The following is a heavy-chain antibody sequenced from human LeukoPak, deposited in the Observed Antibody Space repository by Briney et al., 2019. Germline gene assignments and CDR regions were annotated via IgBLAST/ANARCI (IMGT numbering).Heavy chain of an antibody. D-gene: IGHD1-26*01. CDR2: INSDGSTT. CDR1: GFSLGTDW. J-gene: IGHJ4*02. V-gene: IGHV3-74*01. CDR3: GGGGYLLDY. Sequence: GGSLRLSCAASGFSLGTDWMNWVRQAPGKGLVWVSRINSDGSTTTYADSVKGRFTISRDNAKNTLYLQMNSLRAEDTAVYYCGGGGYLLDYWGQGTLVIVSS.